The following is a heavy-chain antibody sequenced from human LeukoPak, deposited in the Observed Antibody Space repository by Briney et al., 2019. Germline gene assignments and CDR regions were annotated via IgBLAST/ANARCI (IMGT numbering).Heavy chain of an antibody. J-gene: IGHJ4*02. V-gene: IGHV3-21*01. CDR2: ISSSSSYI. D-gene: IGHD6-13*01. Sequence: GGSLRLSCAASGFTFNTYTMNWVRQAPGKGLEWVSSISSSSSYIYYADPVKGRFTISRDNAKNSLYLQMNSLRAEDTAVYYCARVKNHRGIAVAGSDYWGQGTLVTVSS. CDR3: ARVKNHRGIAVAGSDY. CDR1: GFTFNTYT.